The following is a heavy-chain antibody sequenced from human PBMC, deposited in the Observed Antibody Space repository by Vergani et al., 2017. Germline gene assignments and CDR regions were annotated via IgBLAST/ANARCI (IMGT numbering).Heavy chain of an antibody. J-gene: IGHJ4*02. CDR1: GFTFSSYE. CDR2: ISSSCSTI. Sequence: EVQLVESGGGLEKPGGSLRLSCEASGFTFSSYEMNWVRQAPGKGLEWVSYISSSCSTIYYADSVKGRFTISRDNAKNSLYLQMNSLRAEDTAVYYCARGGLYYYDSSGYPYYFDYWGQGTLVTVSS. D-gene: IGHD3-22*01. V-gene: IGHV3-48*03. CDR3: ARGGLYYYDSSGYPYYFDY.